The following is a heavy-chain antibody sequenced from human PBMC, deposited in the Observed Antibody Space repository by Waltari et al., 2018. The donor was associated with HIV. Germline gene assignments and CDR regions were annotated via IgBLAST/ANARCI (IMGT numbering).Heavy chain of an antibody. Sequence: EVQLVESGGGLVQPGGSLSVSCAAAGFTLSTYWMTWVRQAPGKGLEWLANIKQDGSEKYYADSVKGRFTVSRDNNKKSLYLQMSSLRAEDTAVYYCARDLKDYDFWSPVDVWGQGTTVTVSS. J-gene: IGHJ6*02. D-gene: IGHD3-3*01. CDR1: GFTLSTYW. CDR2: IKQDGSEK. CDR3: ARDLKDYDFWSPVDV. V-gene: IGHV3-7*01.